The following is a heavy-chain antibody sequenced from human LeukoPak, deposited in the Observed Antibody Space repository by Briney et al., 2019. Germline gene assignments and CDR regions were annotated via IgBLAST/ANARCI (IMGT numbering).Heavy chain of an antibody. CDR3: ARGGEYYDFWSGYYPQTFDY. J-gene: IGHJ4*02. CDR1: GGSISSYY. D-gene: IGHD3-3*01. Sequence: SETLSLTCTVSGGSISSYYWSWIRQPPGKGLEWIGYIYYSGSTNYNPSLKSRVTISVDTSKNQFFLKLSSVTAADTAVYYCARGGEYYDFWSGYYPQTFDYWGQGTLVTVSS. V-gene: IGHV4-59*01. CDR2: IYYSGST.